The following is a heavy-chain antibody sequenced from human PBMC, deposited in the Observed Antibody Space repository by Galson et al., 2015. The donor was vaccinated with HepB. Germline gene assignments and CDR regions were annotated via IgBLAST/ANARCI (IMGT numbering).Heavy chain of an antibody. D-gene: IGHD3-10*01. CDR2: IYPGDSDT. CDR1: EYSFSNYW. CDR3: ARGVYGSRAYQDAFDI. V-gene: IGHV5-51*01. J-gene: IGHJ3*02. Sequence: QSGAEVKKPGESLKISCTGSEYSFSNYWIAWVRQMPEKGLEWTGIIYPGDSDTRYSPSFQGHVTISADKSIRTAFLQWSSLKPSDTAMYFCARGVYGSRAYQDAFDIWGHGTMVIVSS.